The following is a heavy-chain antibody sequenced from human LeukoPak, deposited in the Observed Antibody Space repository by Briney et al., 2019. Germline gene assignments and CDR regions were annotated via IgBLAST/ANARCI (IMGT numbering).Heavy chain of an antibody. CDR1: GFTFSSYW. D-gene: IGHD3-16*02. CDR3: ARDGPYDYVWGSYRPQIDY. J-gene: IGHJ4*02. V-gene: IGHV3-74*01. CDR2: INSDGSST. Sequence: GGSLRLSCAASGFTFSSYWMHWVRQAPGKGLVWVSRINSDGSSTSYADSVKGRFTISRDNAKNKLYLQMNSLRAEDTAVYYCARDGPYDYVWGSYRPQIDYWGQGTLVTVSS.